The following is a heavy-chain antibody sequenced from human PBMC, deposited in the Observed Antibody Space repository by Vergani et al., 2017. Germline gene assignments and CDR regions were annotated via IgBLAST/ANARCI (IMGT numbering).Heavy chain of an antibody. CDR3: ARGQYWFDP. J-gene: IGHJ5*02. V-gene: IGHV4-34*01. CDR1: GGSFSGYH. CDR2: INNSGGT. Sequence: QVQLQQWGAGLLKPSETLSLTCAVYGGSFSGYHWSWIRQTPGKGLEWIGEINNSGGTNANPSLKSRVTISVDTSKNQFSLKLSSVTAADTAVYYCARGQYWFDPWGQGTLVTVSS.